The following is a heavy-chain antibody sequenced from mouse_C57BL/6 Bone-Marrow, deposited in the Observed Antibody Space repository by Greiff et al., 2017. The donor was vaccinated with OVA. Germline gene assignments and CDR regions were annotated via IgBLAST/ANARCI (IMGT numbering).Heavy chain of an antibody. CDR2: IYPGGGYT. J-gene: IGHJ2*01. Sequence: LVESGAELVRPGTSVKMSCKASGYTFTNYWIGWAKQRPGHGLEWIGDIYPGGGYTNYNEKFKGKATLTADKSSSTAYMQFSSLTSEDSAIYYCARGYGYDYWGQGTTLTVSS. CDR1: GYTFTNYW. V-gene: IGHV1-63*01. CDR3: ARGYGYDY. D-gene: IGHD2-2*01.